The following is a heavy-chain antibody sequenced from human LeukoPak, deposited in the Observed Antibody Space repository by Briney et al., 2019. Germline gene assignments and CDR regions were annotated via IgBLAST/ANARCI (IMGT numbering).Heavy chain of an antibody. CDR2: ISSSSSHI. CDR1: GFAFSSYA. V-gene: IGHV3-21*01. CDR3: ARDIAAAGTIDY. J-gene: IGHJ4*02. Sequence: GGSLRLSCAASGFAFSSYAMGWVRQAPGKGLEWVSSISSSSSHIYYADSVKGRFTISRDNAKNSLYLQMNSLRAEDTAVYYCARDIAAAGTIDYWGQGTLVTVSS. D-gene: IGHD6-13*01.